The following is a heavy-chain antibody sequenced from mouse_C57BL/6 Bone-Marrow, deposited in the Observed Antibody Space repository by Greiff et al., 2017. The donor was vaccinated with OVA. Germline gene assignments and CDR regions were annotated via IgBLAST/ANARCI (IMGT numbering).Heavy chain of an antibody. CDR2: IDPSDSYT. J-gene: IGHJ3*01. D-gene: IGHD1-1*01. CDR3: ARGGLLFAD. V-gene: IGHV1-50*01. Sequence: QVQLQQPGAELVKPGASVKLSCKASGYTFTSYWMQWVKQRPGQGLEWIGEIDPSDSYTNYNQKFKGKATLTVDTSSSPAYMQLSSLTSEDSAVYYCARGGLLFADWGKGTLVTVSA. CDR1: GYTFTSYW.